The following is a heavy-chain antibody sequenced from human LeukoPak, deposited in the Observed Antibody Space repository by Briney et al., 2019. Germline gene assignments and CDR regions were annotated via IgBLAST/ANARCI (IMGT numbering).Heavy chain of an antibody. CDR3: ARGGYSSSWYHFDY. D-gene: IGHD6-13*01. Sequence: GGSLRLSCAASGFTFSSYGMSWVRQAPGKGLEWVSVIYSGGTTNYADSVKGRFTISRDNSKNTLFLQMNSLRAEDTAVYYCARGGYSSSWYHFDYWGQGTLVTVSS. CDR1: GFTFSSYG. CDR2: IYSGGTT. J-gene: IGHJ4*02. V-gene: IGHV3-53*01.